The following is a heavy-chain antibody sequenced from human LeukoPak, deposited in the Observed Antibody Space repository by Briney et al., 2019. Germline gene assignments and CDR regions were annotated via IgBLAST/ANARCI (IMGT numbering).Heavy chain of an antibody. D-gene: IGHD6-19*01. CDR2: ISSSSSTI. CDR1: GLTFSSYS. J-gene: IGHJ4*02. Sequence: GGSLRLSCAASGLTFSSYSMNWVRQAPGKGLEWVSYISSSSSTIYYADSVKGRFTISRDNAKNSLYLQMNSLRAEDTAVYYCARDPSGWYGGGFDYWGQGTLVTVSS. CDR3: ARDPSGWYGGGFDY. V-gene: IGHV3-48*01.